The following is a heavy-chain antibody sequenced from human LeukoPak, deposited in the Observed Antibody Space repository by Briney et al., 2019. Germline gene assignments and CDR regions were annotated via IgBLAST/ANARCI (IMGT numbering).Heavy chain of an antibody. CDR2: IWYDGSNK. CDR1: GFTFSSYG. D-gene: IGHD6-19*01. V-gene: IGHV3-33*01. CDR3: ARDAIAVAGTSWFDP. Sequence: PGRSLRLSCAASGFTFSSYGMHWVRQAPGKGLEWVAVIWYDGSNKYCADSVKGRFTISRDNSKNTLYLQMNSLRAEDTAVYYCARDAIAVAGTSWFDPWGQGTLVTVSS. J-gene: IGHJ5*02.